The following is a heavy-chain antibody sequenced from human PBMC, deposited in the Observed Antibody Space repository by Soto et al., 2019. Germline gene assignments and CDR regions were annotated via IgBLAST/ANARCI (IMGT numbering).Heavy chain of an antibody. CDR1: SSYA. CDR2: IISIFGTA. CDR3: ARRDYDSSGYYDLGY. Sequence: SSYAFRWVRQAPGHGLEWMGGIISIFGTADYAQKVQGRVTITADESTSTAYMELSSRRSEETAVYYCARRDYDSSGYYDLGYWGQGTLVTVSS. V-gene: IGHV1-69*01. J-gene: IGHJ4*02. D-gene: IGHD3-22*01.